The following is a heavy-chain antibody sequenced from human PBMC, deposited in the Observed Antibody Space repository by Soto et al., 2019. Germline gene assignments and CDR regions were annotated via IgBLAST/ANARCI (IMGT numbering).Heavy chain of an antibody. CDR2: ISSNGAST. V-gene: IGHV3-64*02. CDR3: ARARGVLAATYHDY. Sequence: GGSLRLSCAASGFTFSSYAMHWVRQAPGKGLEYVSAISSNGASTYYADSVKGRFTISRDSSKNTLYLQMGSLRAEDMAVYYCARARGVLAATYHDYWGQGTLVTVSS. J-gene: IGHJ4*02. CDR1: GFTFSSYA. D-gene: IGHD2-15*01.